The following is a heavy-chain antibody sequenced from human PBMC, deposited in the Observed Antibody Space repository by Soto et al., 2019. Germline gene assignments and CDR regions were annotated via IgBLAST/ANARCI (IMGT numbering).Heavy chain of an antibody. D-gene: IGHD3-3*01. CDR3: ARARVLRFLEWLPNFDY. CDR1: GGSFSGYY. Sequence: LSLTCAVYGGSFSGYYWSWIRQPPGKGLEWIGEINHSGSTNYNPSLKSRVTISVDTSKNQFSLKLSSVTAADTAVYYCARARVLRFLEWLPNFDYWGQGTLVTVSS. J-gene: IGHJ4*02. V-gene: IGHV4-34*01. CDR2: INHSGST.